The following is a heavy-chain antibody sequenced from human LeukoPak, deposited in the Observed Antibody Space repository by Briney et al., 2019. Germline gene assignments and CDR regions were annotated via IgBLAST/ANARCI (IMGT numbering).Heavy chain of an antibody. V-gene: IGHV4-34*01. D-gene: IGHD3-10*01. Sequence: SETLSLTCAVYGGSFSGYYWSWIRQPPGKGLEWIGEINHSGSTNYNPSLKSRVTISVDTSKNQFSLKLSSVIAADTAVYYCARGRGGFTMVRGVMGPFAFDIWGQGTMVTVSS. CDR1: GGSFSGYY. J-gene: IGHJ3*02. CDR3: ARGRGGFTMVRGVMGPFAFDI. CDR2: INHSGST.